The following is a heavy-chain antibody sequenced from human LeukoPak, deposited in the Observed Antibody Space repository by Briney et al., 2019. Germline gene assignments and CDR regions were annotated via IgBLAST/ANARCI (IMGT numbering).Heavy chain of an antibody. CDR2: ISSSSSYI. Sequence: PGGSLRLSCAASGFTFSSYSMNWVRQAPGKGLEWVSSISSSSSYIYYADSVKGRFTISRDNAKNSLYLQMNSLRAEDTAVYYCAREGGTIFGVVISFDYWGQGTLVTVSS. CDR1: GFTFSSYS. CDR3: AREGGTIFGVVISFDY. J-gene: IGHJ4*02. D-gene: IGHD3-3*01. V-gene: IGHV3-21*01.